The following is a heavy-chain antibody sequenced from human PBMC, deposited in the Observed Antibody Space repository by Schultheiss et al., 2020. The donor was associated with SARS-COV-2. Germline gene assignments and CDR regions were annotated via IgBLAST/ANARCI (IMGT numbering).Heavy chain of an antibody. J-gene: IGHJ4*02. Sequence: GGSLRLSCAASGFTFSNAWMSWVRQAPGKGLEWVGFIRSKAYGGTTEYAAFVKGRFTISRDGSKSIAYLQMNSLKTEDTAVYYCTRKTKYSSGCVAIDYSGQGPLVTVSS. D-gene: IGHD6-19*01. CDR3: TRKTKYSSGCVAIDY. CDR1: GFTFSNAW. V-gene: IGHV3-49*04. CDR2: IRSKAYGGTT.